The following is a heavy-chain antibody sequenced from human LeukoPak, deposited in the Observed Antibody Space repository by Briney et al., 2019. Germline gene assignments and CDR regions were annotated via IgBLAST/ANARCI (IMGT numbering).Heavy chain of an antibody. CDR2: IIPIFGTA. D-gene: IGHD3-3*01. Sequence: SVKVSCKASGGTFSSYAISWVRQAPGQGLEWMGGIIPIFGTANYAQKFQGRVTITADESTSTAYMELSSLRSEDTAVYYCARVREPVLRFLEWLSPWGMDVWGKGTTVTVSS. CDR3: ARVREPVLRFLEWLSPWGMDV. J-gene: IGHJ6*03. V-gene: IGHV1-69*13. CDR1: GGTFSSYA.